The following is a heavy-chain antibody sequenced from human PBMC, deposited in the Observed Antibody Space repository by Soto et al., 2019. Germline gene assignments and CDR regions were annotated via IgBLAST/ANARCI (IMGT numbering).Heavy chain of an antibody. V-gene: IGHV4-30-4*01. Sequence: PSETLSLTCTVSGGSISSGDYYWSWIRQPPGKGLEWIGYVYYSGSTYYNPSLKSRVTISVDTPKNQFSLKLSSVTAADTAVYYCARAMGDSSGYYGGEVDYWGQGTLVTVSS. CDR1: GGSISSGDYY. CDR2: VYYSGST. D-gene: IGHD3-22*01. CDR3: ARAMGDSSGYYGGEVDY. J-gene: IGHJ4*02.